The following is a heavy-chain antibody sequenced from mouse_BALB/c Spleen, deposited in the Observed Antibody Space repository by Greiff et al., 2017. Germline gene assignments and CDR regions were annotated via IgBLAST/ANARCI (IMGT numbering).Heavy chain of an antibody. CDR1: GFNIKDTY. Sequence: VQLQQSGAELVKPGASVKLSCTASGFNIKDTYMHWVKQRPEQGLEWIGRIDPANGNTKYDPKFQGKATITADTSSNTAYLQLSSLTSEDTAVYYCASGIYYGSFDYWGQGTTLTVSS. CDR2: IDPANGNT. D-gene: IGHD2-2*01. CDR3: ASGIYYGSFDY. J-gene: IGHJ2*01. V-gene: IGHV14-3*02.